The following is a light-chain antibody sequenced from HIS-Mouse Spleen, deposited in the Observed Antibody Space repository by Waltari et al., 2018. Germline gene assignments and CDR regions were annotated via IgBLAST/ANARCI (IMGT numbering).Light chain of an antibody. CDR1: SSDVGGYNY. Sequence: QSALTQPASVSGSPGQSITISCTGTSSDVGGYNYVSWYQQHPGKAPKLMNFDVSNLTSGVSNRFSGSKSGNTASLTISGLQAEDEADYYCSSYTSSSTLYVFGTGTKVTVL. J-gene: IGLJ1*01. CDR3: SSYTSSSTLYV. CDR2: DVS. V-gene: IGLV2-14*03.